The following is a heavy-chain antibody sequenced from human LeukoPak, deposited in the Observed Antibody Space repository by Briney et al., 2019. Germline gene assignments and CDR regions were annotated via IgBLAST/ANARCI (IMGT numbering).Heavy chain of an antibody. CDR2: IYYSGST. Sequence: SETLSLTCTVSGGSISSYYWSWIRQPPGKGLEWIGYIYYSGSTNYNPSLKSRVTISVDTSKNQFSLKLSSVTAADTAVYYCATSSDDYSNSSDYWGQGTLVTVSS. D-gene: IGHD4-11*01. J-gene: IGHJ4*02. V-gene: IGHV4-59*01. CDR3: ATSSDDYSNSSDY. CDR1: GGSISSYY.